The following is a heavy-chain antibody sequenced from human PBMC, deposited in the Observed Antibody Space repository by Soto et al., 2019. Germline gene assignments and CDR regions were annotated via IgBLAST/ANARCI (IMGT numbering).Heavy chain of an antibody. Sequence: QVQLVQSGAEVKKPGASVKVSCKASGYIFTSYDINWVLQATGQGLEWVGWRNPKSGNTGYAQNFEGSVTMTRNTSISTAYMELSSLRSEDTAVYYCARAPEYSSTWDFYYYYMDVWGNGTTVAVS. CDR3: ARAPEYSSTWDFYYYYMDV. V-gene: IGHV1-8*01. J-gene: IGHJ6*03. D-gene: IGHD6-13*01. CDR2: RNPKSGNT. CDR1: GYIFTSYD.